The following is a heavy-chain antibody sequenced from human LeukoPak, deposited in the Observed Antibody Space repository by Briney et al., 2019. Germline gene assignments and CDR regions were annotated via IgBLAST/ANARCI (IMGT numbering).Heavy chain of an antibody. V-gene: IGHV4-31*03. CDR3: ARDTGNCSSTSCLHYYYYMDV. CDR1: GGSISSGGYY. J-gene: IGHJ6*03. CDR2: IYYSEST. D-gene: IGHD2-2*01. Sequence: PSETLSLTCTVSGGSISSGGYYWSWIRQHPGKGLEWIGYIYYSESTYYNPSLKSRVTISVDTSKNQFSLKLSSVTAADTAVYYCARDTGNCSSTSCLHYYYYMDVWGKGPRSPSP.